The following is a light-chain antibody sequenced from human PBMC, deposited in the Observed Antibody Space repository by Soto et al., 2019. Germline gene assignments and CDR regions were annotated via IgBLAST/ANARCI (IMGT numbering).Light chain of an antibody. J-gene: IGKJ5*01. CDR2: DAS. V-gene: IGKV1-33*01. Sequence: DIQMTQSPSSLSASVGDRVTITCQASQDINNYVNWYQQKPGKAPKLLIFDASTLKTGVPSRFSGSGSGTDFSFTISSLQPEDIGTYYCQQSNDLVSFGQGTRLEIK. CDR3: QQSNDLVS. CDR1: QDINNY.